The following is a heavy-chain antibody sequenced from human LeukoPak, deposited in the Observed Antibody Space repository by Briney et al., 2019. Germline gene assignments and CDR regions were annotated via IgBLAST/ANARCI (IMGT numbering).Heavy chain of an antibody. Sequence: PGGSLRLSCAASGFTFSSYAMSWVRQAPGKGLEWVSAISGSGGSTYYADSVKGRFTISRDNSKNTLYLQMNSLRAEDTAVYYCAKVPDFYGGNFYFDYWGQGTLVTVSS. CDR2: ISGSGGST. CDR1: GFTFSSYA. D-gene: IGHD4-17*01. J-gene: IGHJ4*02. CDR3: AKVPDFYGGNFYFDY. V-gene: IGHV3-23*01.